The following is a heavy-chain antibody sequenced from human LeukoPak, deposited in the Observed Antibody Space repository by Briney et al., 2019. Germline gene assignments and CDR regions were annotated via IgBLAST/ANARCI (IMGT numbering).Heavy chain of an antibody. CDR1: GGTFSSYG. V-gene: IGHV1-69*04. D-gene: IGHD6-19*01. CDR2: IIPILGIA. Sequence: ASVKVSCKASGGTFSSYGISWVRQAPGQGLEWMGRIIPILGIANYAQKFQGRVTITADKSTSTAYMELSSLRSEDTAVYYCARDRIAVAGSFDYWGQGTLVTVSS. J-gene: IGHJ4*02. CDR3: ARDRIAVAGSFDY.